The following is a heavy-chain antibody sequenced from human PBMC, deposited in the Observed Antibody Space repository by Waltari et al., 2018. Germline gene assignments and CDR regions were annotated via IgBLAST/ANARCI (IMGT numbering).Heavy chain of an antibody. CDR3: GTLEAVAS. J-gene: IGHJ5*02. CDR1: GFPFSPFW. CDR2: VNRDGSRT. Sequence: EAQVVESGGTLVQPGWSLSLCCTASGFPFSPFWMHWVRQAPGQGLVWVSGVNRDGSRTTYADPMKGRFTISRDNARNTVQLEMNTLTVEDTALYYCGTLEAVASWGQGTQVTVSS. V-gene: IGHV3-74*03.